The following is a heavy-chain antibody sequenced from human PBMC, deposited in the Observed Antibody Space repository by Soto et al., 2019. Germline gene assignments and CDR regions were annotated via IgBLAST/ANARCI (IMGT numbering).Heavy chain of an antibody. CDR1: GDSFASNG. V-gene: IGHV5-51*01. CDR3: ARRGFSGFEGAGFDS. Sequence: VELMKICCKGAGDSFASNGIAWVRQMPGKGLEWMGMVFTGGSDTRYSPSFQGYVTISADKSLNTAYLQWSSLKPSDTAMYYCARRGFSGFEGAGFDSWGQGTLVTVSS. J-gene: IGHJ5*01. CDR2: VFTGGSDT. D-gene: IGHD5-12*01.